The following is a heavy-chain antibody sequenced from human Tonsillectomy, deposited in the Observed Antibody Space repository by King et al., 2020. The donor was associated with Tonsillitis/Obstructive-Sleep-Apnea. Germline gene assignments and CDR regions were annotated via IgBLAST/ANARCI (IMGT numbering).Heavy chain of an antibody. V-gene: IGHV2-5*02. CDR2: IYWDVDK. Sequence: QITLKESGPTLVKPTQTLTLTCTFSGFSLSTGEIGVGWIRQPPGKALEWLALIYWDVDKRYSPSLRNRLTICKATSKNQVVLPLTNMDPVDTATYYCANNYGDDDQHFYFDYWGQGTLVTVSS. CDR1: GFSLSTGEIG. J-gene: IGHJ4*02. CDR3: ANNYGDDDQHFYFDY. D-gene: IGHD4-17*01.